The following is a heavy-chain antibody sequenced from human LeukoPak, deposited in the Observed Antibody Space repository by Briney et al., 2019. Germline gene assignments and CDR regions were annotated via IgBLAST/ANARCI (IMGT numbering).Heavy chain of an antibody. Sequence: GGSLRLSCAASGFTFSSYAMSWVRQAPGKGLEWVSAISGSGGSSYYADSVKGRFTISRDNSKNTLYLQMNSLRAEDTAVYYCAKGRLGSGNYYFDYWGQGSLVTVSS. CDR1: GFTFSSYA. J-gene: IGHJ4*02. D-gene: IGHD3-10*02. V-gene: IGHV3-23*01. CDR3: AKGRLGSGNYYFDY. CDR2: ISGSGGSS.